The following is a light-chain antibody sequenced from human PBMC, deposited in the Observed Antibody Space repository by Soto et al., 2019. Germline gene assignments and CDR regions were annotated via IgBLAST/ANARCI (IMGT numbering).Light chain of an antibody. CDR1: QSVGSN. J-gene: IGKJ1*01. Sequence: EIVMTQSPATLSVSPGERVTISCRARQSVGSNLAWYQQKPGQAPRLLIYGASTRATGIPARFSGSGSETEFTLTISSLQAEDSAVYFCQQYNNWPTWTFGQGTKVDIK. CDR3: QQYNNWPTWT. CDR2: GAS. V-gene: IGKV3-15*01.